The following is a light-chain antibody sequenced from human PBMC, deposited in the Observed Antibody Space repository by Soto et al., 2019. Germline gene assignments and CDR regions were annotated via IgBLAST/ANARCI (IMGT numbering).Light chain of an antibody. J-gene: IGLJ1*01. V-gene: IGLV2-8*01. CDR3: SSYMGRFTYV. CDR2: GVN. CDR1: SSDVGIYAY. Sequence: QSSLTQPPSASGSLGQAVTVSCTGSSSDVGIYAYVSWYQHRPATAPKRLIYGVNERPSGVPDRFSGSKSGSTASLTVSGLQAEDEADYYCSSYMGRFTYVFGSGTKLTVL.